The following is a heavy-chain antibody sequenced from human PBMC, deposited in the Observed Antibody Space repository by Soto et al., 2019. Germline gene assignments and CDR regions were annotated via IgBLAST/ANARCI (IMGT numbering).Heavy chain of an antibody. CDR2: IVPVVGSA. CDR3: ARGDADLLTVYSRPTLLRGDAFDV. D-gene: IGHD3-9*01. V-gene: IGHV1-69*13. CDR1: GGTFSTDA. J-gene: IGHJ3*01. Sequence: SVKVSCKASGGTFSTDAISWVRQAPGQGLEWMGVIVPVVGSASYAQKFQARVTITADESTITAYMELSSLRSEDTAVYYCARGDADLLTVYSRPTLLRGDAFDVWGQGTMVTVSS.